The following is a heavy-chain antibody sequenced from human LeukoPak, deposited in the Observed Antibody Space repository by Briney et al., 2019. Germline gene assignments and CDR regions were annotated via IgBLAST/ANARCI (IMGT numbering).Heavy chain of an antibody. J-gene: IGHJ3*02. Sequence: PSETLSLTCTVSGGSISSYYWSWIRQPPGKGLEWIGYIYYSGSTNYNPSLKSRVTISVDTSKNQFSLKLSSVTAADTAVYYCATTTVLTALAFDIWGQGTMVTVSS. V-gene: IGHV4-59*01. CDR2: IYYSGST. CDR3: ATTTVLTALAFDI. D-gene: IGHD4-23*01. CDR1: GGSISSYY.